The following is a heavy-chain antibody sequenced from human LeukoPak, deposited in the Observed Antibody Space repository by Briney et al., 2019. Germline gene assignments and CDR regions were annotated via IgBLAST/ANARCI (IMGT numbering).Heavy chain of an antibody. D-gene: IGHD6-13*01. CDR3: AKDPGQQQLAPPDY. V-gene: IGHV3-23*01. Sequence: GGCLRLCCAAPGFTFSSYAMSRVRQAPGKGLEWVSAFRCSGGSTYYAESVKGRFTISRDNSKNKLDLQMNSLRAEDMVVYYCAKDPGQQQLAPPDYWYQGT. CDR2: FRCSGGST. CDR1: GFTFSSYA. J-gene: IGHJ4*02.